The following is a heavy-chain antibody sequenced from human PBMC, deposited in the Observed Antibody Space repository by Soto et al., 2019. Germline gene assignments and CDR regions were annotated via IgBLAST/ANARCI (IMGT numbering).Heavy chain of an antibody. V-gene: IGHV1-24*01. D-gene: IGHD3-16*01. CDR3: ATVTYDYVYNWFDP. J-gene: IGHJ5*02. Sequence: ASVKVSCKVSGYTLTELSMHWVRQAPGKRLEWMGGFDPEDGETMYAQKFQGRVTMTEDTSTDTAYMELSSLRSEDTAVYYCATVTYDYVYNWFDPWGKGTLVTVSS. CDR2: FDPEDGET. CDR1: GYTLTELS.